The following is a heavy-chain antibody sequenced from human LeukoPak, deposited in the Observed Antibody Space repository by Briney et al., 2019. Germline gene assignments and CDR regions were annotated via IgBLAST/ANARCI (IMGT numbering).Heavy chain of an antibody. J-gene: IGHJ4*02. Sequence: SETLSLTRTHSGGSLSSDYWSWIPETPGKGLERIGYVYYSVSTNYNPSLKSRVTISVHTSKNQFSLKLSSVTAADTAVYYCARGEPTAMVPARSWGQGTLVTVCS. CDR2: VYYSVST. V-gene: IGHV4-59*01. CDR1: GGSLSSDY. CDR3: ARGEPTAMVPARS. D-gene: IGHD5-18*01.